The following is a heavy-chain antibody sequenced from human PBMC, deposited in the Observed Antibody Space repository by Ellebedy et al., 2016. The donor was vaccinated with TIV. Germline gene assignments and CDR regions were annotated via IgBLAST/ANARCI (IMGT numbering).Heavy chain of an antibody. J-gene: IGHJ4*02. Sequence: PGGSLRLSCAASGFTFSSYAMSWVRQAPGKGLEWVSAISGSGGSTYYADSVKGRFTISRDNSKNTLYLQMNSLRAEDTAVYYCAAALRAGYSYGYFDYWGQGTLVTVSS. D-gene: IGHD5-18*01. CDR3: AAALRAGYSYGYFDY. CDR1: GFTFSSYA. CDR2: ISGSGGST. V-gene: IGHV3-23*01.